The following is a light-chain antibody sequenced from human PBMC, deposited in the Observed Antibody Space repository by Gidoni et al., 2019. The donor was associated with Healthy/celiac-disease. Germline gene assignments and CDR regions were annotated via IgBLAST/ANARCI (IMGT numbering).Light chain of an antibody. V-gene: IGLV2-14*03. CDR1: SSDVGGYNY. Sequence: QSALTQPASVSGSPGQPITISCTGTSSDVGGYNYVCWYQQHPGKAPKLMSYNDSNRPSGVSNRFSGSKAGNTASLTISGLQAEDEADYYCSSYTSSSTLRVFGGGTKLTVL. J-gene: IGLJ2*01. CDR3: SSYTSSSTLRV. CDR2: NDS.